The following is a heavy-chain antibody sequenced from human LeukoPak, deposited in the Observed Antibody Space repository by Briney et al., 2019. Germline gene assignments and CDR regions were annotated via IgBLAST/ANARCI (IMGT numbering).Heavy chain of an antibody. CDR3: ARTYDSSWDSTYFDY. Sequence: GSLRLSCAASGFFFSDHYMDWVRQAPGKGLEWVGRIRNKANGYTTEYAASVKGRFTISRDDSTNSLYLQMNSLKTEDTALYFCARTYDSSWDSTYFDYWGQGTLVTVSS. J-gene: IGHJ4*02. CDR1: GFFFSDHY. CDR2: IRNKANGYTT. V-gene: IGHV3-72*01. D-gene: IGHD6-13*01.